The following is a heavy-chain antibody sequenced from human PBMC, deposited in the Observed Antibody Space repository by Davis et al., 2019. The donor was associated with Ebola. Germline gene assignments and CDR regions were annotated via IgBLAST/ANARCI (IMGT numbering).Heavy chain of an antibody. D-gene: IGHD4-23*01. V-gene: IGHV1-2*04. CDR1: GYTFTGYY. CDR2: INPNSGGT. CDR3: ARGCRATVLMGEWHFDL. J-gene: IGHJ2*01. Sequence: AASVKVSCKASGYTFTGYYMHWVRQAPGQELEWMGWINPNSGGTKYAQKFQGWVTMTRDTSISTAYMELGRLTSDDTAVYYCARGCRATVLMGEWHFDLWGRGTLVTVSP.